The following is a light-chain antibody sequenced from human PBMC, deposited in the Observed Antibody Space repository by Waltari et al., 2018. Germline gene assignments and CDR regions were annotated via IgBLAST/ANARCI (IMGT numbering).Light chain of an antibody. CDR3: CSYAGSSTYV. V-gene: IGLV2-23*01. CDR2: EGS. Sequence: QSALTQPASVSGSPGQSIPISCTGTSSVVGSYNLVSWYQQHPGKAPKRMIYEGSKRPSGVSNRFSGSKSGNTASLTISGLQAEDEADYYCCSYAGSSTYVFGTGTKVTVL. CDR1: SSVVGSYNL. J-gene: IGLJ1*01.